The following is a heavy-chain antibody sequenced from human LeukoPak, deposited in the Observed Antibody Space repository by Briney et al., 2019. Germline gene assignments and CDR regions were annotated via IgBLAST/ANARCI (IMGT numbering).Heavy chain of an antibody. CDR1: RFTFSGYW. V-gene: IGHV3-74*01. J-gene: IGHJ3*01. CDR3: ARGGSYTAGAFDL. Sequence: PGGSLRLSCAASRFTFSGYWMHWVRQVPGKGLVWVSRISSDGSSTSYAGSLRGRFTISRDNAKNTLYLQMNSLRAEDTAVYYCARGGSYTAGAFDLWGQGTLVTVSS. D-gene: IGHD1-26*01. CDR2: ISSDGSST.